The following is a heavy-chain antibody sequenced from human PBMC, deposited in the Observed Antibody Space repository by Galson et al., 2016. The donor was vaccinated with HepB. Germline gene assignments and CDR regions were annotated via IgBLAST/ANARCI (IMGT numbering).Heavy chain of an antibody. D-gene: IGHD3-3*01. J-gene: IGHJ4*02. CDR1: GGSIHGGGFY. Sequence: TLSLTCTVFGGSIHGGGFYWSWIRQHPGKGLEWIGYIYYSGSSYYNPSLKSRLSISIDTSRNVFSLELKSVTAADTAIYYCARGSDFWSGAYFDYWGQGSLVTVSS. CDR3: ARGSDFWSGAYFDY. V-gene: IGHV4-31*03. CDR2: IYYSGSS.